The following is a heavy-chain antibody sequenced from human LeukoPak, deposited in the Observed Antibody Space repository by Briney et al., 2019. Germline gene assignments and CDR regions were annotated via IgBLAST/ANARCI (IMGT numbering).Heavy chain of an antibody. CDR1: GFTFSSYA. V-gene: IGHV3-30*04. Sequence: GGSLRLSCAASGFTFSSYAMHWVRQAPGKWLEWVAVISYDGSNKYYADSVKGRFTISRDNSKNTLYLQMNSLRAEDTAVYYCARGPGVPNWFDPWGQGTLVTVSS. D-gene: IGHD2-2*01. J-gene: IGHJ5*02. CDR2: ISYDGSNK. CDR3: ARGPGVPNWFDP.